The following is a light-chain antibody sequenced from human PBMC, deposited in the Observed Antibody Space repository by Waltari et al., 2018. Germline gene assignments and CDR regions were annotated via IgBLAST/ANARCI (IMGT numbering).Light chain of an antibody. V-gene: IGLV2-14*02. CDR3: TSFTRSGTWV. CDR1: SSDAGRFNL. CDR2: EVS. Sequence: QSALTQPASVSGSPGQSITIPCTGTSSDAGRFNLFSWYQPHPCKAPKLMINEVSNRPPGVSNRFSGSKSGNTASLTISGLQAEDEADYYCTSFTRSGTWVFGGGTKLTVL. J-gene: IGLJ2*01.